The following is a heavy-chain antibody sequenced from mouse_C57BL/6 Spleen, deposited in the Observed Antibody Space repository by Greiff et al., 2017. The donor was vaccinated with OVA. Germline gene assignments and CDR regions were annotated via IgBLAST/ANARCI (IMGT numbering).Heavy chain of an antibody. CDR1: GYTFTSYT. CDR2: INPSSGYT. CDR3: ARGYYEGYYLDY. Sequence: QVQLQQSGAELARPGASVKMSCKASGYTFTSYTMHWVKQRPGQGLEWIGYINPSSGYTKYNQKFKDKATLTADKSSSTAYMQLSSLTSEDSAVYYCARGYYEGYYLDYWGQGTTLTVSS. D-gene: IGHD2-4*01. J-gene: IGHJ2*01. V-gene: IGHV1-4*01.